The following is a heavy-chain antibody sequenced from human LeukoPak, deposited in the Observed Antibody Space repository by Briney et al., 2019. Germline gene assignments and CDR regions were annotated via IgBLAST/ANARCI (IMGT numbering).Heavy chain of an antibody. J-gene: IGHJ6*02. CDR2: IYSDGSTT. CDR1: GFTFSTSW. CDR3: ARDRGYAMDV. V-gene: IGHV3-74*01. Sequence: GGSLRLSCAASGFTFSTSWMHWVRQTPGKGLVWVSRIYSDGSTTNYADSVKGRFTISRDNAKDTLYLQMNSLRAEDTAVYYCARDRGYAMDVWGQGTTVTVSS.